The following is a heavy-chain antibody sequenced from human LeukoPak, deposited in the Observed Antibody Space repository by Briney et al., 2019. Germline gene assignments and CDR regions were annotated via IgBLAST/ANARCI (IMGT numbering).Heavy chain of an antibody. V-gene: IGHV1-2*02. CDR1: GYTFTGYY. J-gene: IGHJ3*02. CDR2: INPNSGGT. Sequence: ASVKVSCKASGYTFTGYYMHWVRQAPGQGLEWMGWINPNSGGTNYAQKFQGRVTMTRDTSISTAYMELSRLRSDDTAVYYCARDPLYSSSAQDAFDIWGQGTMVTVSS. CDR3: ARDPLYSSSAQDAFDI. D-gene: IGHD6-6*01.